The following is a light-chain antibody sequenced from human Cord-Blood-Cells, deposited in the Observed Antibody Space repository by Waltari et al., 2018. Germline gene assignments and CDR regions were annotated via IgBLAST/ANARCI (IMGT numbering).Light chain of an antibody. J-gene: IGKJ3*01. CDR1: QSVSSY. CDR2: DAS. Sequence: EIVLTQSPATLSLSPGVRATLSCRASQSVSSYLAWYQQKPGQAPRLLIDDASNRATGIRSRCSGSGSGTDFTLTISRLDPADFAVYYWQQRSNWPSFGPGTKVDIK. CDR3: QQRSNWPS. V-gene: IGKV3-11*01.